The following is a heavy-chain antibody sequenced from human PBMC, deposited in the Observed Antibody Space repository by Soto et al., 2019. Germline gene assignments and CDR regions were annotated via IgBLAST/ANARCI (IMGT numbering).Heavy chain of an antibody. D-gene: IGHD1-26*01. J-gene: IGHJ5*02. CDR2: IWSDGSKE. V-gene: IGHV3-33*01. CDR1: GLPFSASG. CDR3: ARDKGTTCLNT. Sequence: GGSLRLSCAASGLPFSASGMHWVRQAPGKGLEWVAMIWSDGSKEYYADSVKGRFTITRDNSKNMIFLQMDSLRAEDTAVYYCARDKGTTCLNTWGQGNMVTVSS.